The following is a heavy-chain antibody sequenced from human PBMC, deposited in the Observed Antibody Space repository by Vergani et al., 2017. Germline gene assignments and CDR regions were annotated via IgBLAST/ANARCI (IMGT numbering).Heavy chain of an antibody. Sequence: EVQLVESGGGLVKPGGSLRLSCAASGFTFSSYSMNWVRQAPGKGLEWVSYISSSSSYIYYADSVKGRFTISRDNGKNSLYLQMNSLRAEDTAVYYCARLGGSYFGDGYWGEGTLVTVSS. CDR1: GFTFSSYS. CDR2: ISSSSSYI. J-gene: IGHJ4*02. D-gene: IGHD1-26*01. CDR3: ARLGGSYFGDGY. V-gene: IGHV3-21*01.